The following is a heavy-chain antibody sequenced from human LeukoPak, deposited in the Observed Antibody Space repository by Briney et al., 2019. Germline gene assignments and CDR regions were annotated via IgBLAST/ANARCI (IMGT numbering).Heavy chain of an antibody. D-gene: IGHD2-2*02. V-gene: IGHV3-48*01. CDR3: ARMGCSSTSCYTPTFDY. J-gene: IGHJ4*02. CDR1: GFTFSGYS. Sequence: GGSLRLSCAASGFTFSGYSMNWVRQAPGKGLEWVSYISSSSSTIYYADSVKGRFTISRDNAKNSLYLQMNSLRAEDTAVYYCARMGCSSTSCYTPTFDYWGQGTLVTVSS. CDR2: ISSSSSTI.